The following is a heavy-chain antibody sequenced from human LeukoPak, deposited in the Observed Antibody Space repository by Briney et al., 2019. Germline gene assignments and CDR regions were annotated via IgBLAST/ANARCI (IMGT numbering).Heavy chain of an antibody. CDR2: IYCSGST. Sequence: SETLSLTCTVSGASISSGDYLWSWIRQPPGMGLEWIGNIYCSGSTNYNASLKSRVTISIDTSKNQFSLNLSTVTAADTAVYYCARELGGGPHVDAFDIWGQGTMVTVSS. CDR3: ARELGGGPHVDAFDI. D-gene: IGHD3-16*01. V-gene: IGHV4-30-4*01. CDR1: GASISSGDYL. J-gene: IGHJ3*02.